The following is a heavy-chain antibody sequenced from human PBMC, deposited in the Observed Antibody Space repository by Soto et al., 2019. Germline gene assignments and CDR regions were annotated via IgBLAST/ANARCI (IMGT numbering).Heavy chain of an antibody. Sequence: GGSLRLSCTASGFTFGDYAMSWFRQAPGKGLEWVGFIRSKAYGGTTEYAASVKGRFTISRDDSKSIAYLQMNSLKTEDTAVYYCTRERDNKYSSSSGASDAFDIWGQGTMVTVSS. CDR2: IRSKAYGGTT. J-gene: IGHJ3*02. D-gene: IGHD6-6*01. V-gene: IGHV3-49*03. CDR1: GFTFGDYA. CDR3: TRERDNKYSSSSGASDAFDI.